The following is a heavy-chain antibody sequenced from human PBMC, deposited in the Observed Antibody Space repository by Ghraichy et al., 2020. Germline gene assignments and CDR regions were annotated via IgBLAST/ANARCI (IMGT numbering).Heavy chain of an antibody. CDR1: GFTFSDAW. V-gene: IGHV3-15*01. Sequence: GGSLRLSCAASGFTFSDAWMTWVRQAPGKGLEWVGRIKRETEGRTTDYAAPVKGRFTISRDDSKNTLHLQMNSLRTEDTAVYYCTTDLAGGTLNGYFNYWGQGTLVTVSS. D-gene: IGHD1-26*01. J-gene: IGHJ4*02. CDR2: IKRETEGRTT. CDR3: TTDLAGGTLNGYFNY.